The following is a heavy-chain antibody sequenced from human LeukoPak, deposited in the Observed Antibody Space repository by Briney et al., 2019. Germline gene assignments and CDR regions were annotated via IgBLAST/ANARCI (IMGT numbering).Heavy chain of an antibody. V-gene: IGHV6-1*01. J-gene: IGHJ4*02. D-gene: IGHD6-19*01. CDR2: TYYRSKWYN. CDR1: GDSVSSKSAA. CDR3: ARGSIAVAGCDY. Sequence: SQTLSLTCAISGDSVSSKSAAWNWIRQSPSRGLEWLGRTYYRSKWYNDYAVSVKSRIAINPHTSKNQFSLQLNSVTPEDTAVYYCARGSIAVAGCDYWGQGTLVTVSS.